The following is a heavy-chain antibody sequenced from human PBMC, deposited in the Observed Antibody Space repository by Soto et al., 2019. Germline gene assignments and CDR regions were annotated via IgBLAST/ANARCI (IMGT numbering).Heavy chain of an antibody. J-gene: IGHJ4*02. CDR1: GGSISSYY. CDR3: AREAHFEAYCGGDCYRFDY. CDR2: IYYSGST. Sequence: SETLSLTCTVPGGSISSYYWSWIRQPPGKGLEWIGYIYYSGSTNYNPSLKSRVTISVDTSKNQFSLKLSSVTAADTAVYYCAREAHFEAYCGGDCYRFDYWGQGTLVTVSS. V-gene: IGHV4-59*01. D-gene: IGHD2-21*02.